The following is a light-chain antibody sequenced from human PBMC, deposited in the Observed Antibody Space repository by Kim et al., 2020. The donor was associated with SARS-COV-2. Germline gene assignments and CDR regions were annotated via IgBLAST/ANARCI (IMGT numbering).Light chain of an antibody. CDR1: QGLDGW. CDR2: GAT. CDR3: QQGKSFPRT. V-gene: IGKV1-12*01. Sequence: DIRLTQSPSSVSASVGDRVTITCRASQGLDGWLAWYQQKPGKAPQLLIYGATHLEDGVPSRFTGIGSGTEFTLIINSLHTEDFATYFCQQGKSFPRTFGQGTKLEI. J-gene: IGKJ2*01.